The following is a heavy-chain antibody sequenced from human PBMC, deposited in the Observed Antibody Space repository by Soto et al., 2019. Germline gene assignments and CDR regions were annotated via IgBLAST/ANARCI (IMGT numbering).Heavy chain of an antibody. CDR1: GYTFTSYG. CDR2: ISAYNGNT. CDR3: ERVSESGSYLAYFDY. J-gene: IGHJ4*02. Sequence: QVQLVQSGAEVKKPGASVKVSCKASGYTFTSYGISWVRQAPGQGLEWMGWISAYNGNTNYAQKLQGRVTMATDTSTSTAYMELRSLRSDDTAVYYCERVSESGSYLAYFDYWGQGTLVTVSS. V-gene: IGHV1-18*04. D-gene: IGHD1-26*01.